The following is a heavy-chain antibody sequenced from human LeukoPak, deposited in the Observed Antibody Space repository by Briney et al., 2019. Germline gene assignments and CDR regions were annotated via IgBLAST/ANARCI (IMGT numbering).Heavy chain of an antibody. CDR2: ISSDGSIT. CDR3: ASGYSSDYGGNVY. J-gene: IGHJ4*02. CDR1: EFIFSTYW. D-gene: IGHD4-23*01. Sequence: GGSLRLSCAASEFIFSTYWMHWVRQAPGKGLVWVSRISSDGSITNYADSVKGRFTISRDNAKNTPYLQMDSLSTEDTAVYYCASGYSSDYGGNVYWGRGTLVTVSS. V-gene: IGHV3-74*01.